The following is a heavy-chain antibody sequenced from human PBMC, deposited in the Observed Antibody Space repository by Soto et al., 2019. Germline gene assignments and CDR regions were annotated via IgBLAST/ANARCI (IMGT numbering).Heavy chain of an antibody. CDR1: GYTFTSYG. D-gene: IGHD3-3*01. CDR2: ISAYNGNT. CDR3: ARDRVVRSPFYDFWSGLGDY. Sequence: SVKVSYKASGYTFTSYGISWVRQAPGQGLEWMGWISAYNGNTNYAQKLQGRVTMTTDTSTSTAYMELRSLRSDDTAVYYCARDRVVRSPFYDFWSGLGDYWGQGTLVTVSS. V-gene: IGHV1-18*01. J-gene: IGHJ4*02.